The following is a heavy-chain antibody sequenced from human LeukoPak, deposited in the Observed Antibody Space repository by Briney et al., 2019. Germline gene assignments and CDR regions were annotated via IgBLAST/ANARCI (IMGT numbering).Heavy chain of an antibody. J-gene: IGHJ5*02. CDR1: GGSISSGGYS. CDR2: IYHSGST. Sequence: SQTLSLTCAVSGGSISSGGYSWSWIRQPPGKGLEWIGYIYHSGSTYYNPSLKSRVTISVDRSKNQFSLKLSSVTAADTAVYYCARDYGDNGNWFDPWGQGTLVTVSS. D-gene: IGHD4-17*01. CDR3: ARDYGDNGNWFDP. V-gene: IGHV4-30-2*01.